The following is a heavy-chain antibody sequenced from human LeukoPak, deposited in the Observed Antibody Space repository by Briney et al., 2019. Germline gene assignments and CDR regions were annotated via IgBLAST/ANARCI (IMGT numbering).Heavy chain of an antibody. CDR3: AKDLGNYDFWSGVPITLDY. CDR2: ISGSGGST. D-gene: IGHD3-3*01. V-gene: IGHV3-23*01. Sequence: HAGGSLRLSCAASGFTFSSYPMSWVRQAPGKGLEWVSAISGSGGSTYYADSVKGRFTISRDNAKNTLYLQMNSLRAEDTAVYYCAKDLGNYDFWSGVPITLDYWGQGTLVTVSS. J-gene: IGHJ4*02. CDR1: GFTFSSYP.